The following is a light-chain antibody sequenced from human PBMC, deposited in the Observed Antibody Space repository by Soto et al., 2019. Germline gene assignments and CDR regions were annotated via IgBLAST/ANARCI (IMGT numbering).Light chain of an antibody. Sequence: EIVMTQSPAALSVSPGERVTLSCRASQSVRSNLAWYQQKPGQAPRPLIYAASTRATGIPARFSGSGSGTEFSLTISSLQSEDFAVYYCQQYFDWPITFGQGTRLEIK. V-gene: IGKV3-15*01. J-gene: IGKJ5*01. CDR3: QQYFDWPIT. CDR2: AAS. CDR1: QSVRSN.